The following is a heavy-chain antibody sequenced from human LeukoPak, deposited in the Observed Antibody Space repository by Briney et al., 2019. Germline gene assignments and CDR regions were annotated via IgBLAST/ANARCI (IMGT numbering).Heavy chain of an antibody. CDR1: GYTFTSYD. D-gene: IGHD2-15*01. CDR3: ARGHCSGGSCYSSYFDY. Sequence: GASVKVSCKASGYTFTSYDINWVRQATGQGLEWMGWMNPNSGNTGYAQKFQGRVTMTRNTSIGTAYMELSSLRSEDTAVYYCARGHCSGGSCYSSYFDYWGQGTLVTVSS. CDR2: MNPNSGNT. J-gene: IGHJ4*02. V-gene: IGHV1-8*01.